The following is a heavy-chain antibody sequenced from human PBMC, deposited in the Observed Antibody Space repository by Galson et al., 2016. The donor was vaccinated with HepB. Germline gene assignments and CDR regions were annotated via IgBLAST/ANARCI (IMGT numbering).Heavy chain of an antibody. V-gene: IGHV4-31*03. Sequence: TLSLTCTVSGASLDSGGSYWTWLRQHPVKGLEWLGHIYYTGTSFYNPSLQSRATLSVDTSTNQVYLRLKSVTAADTAVYFCARNIQGGKFDTWGQGTPVTVSS. D-gene: IGHD1-26*01. CDR3: ARNIQGGKFDT. J-gene: IGHJ5*02. CDR2: IYYTGTS. CDR1: GASLDSGGSY.